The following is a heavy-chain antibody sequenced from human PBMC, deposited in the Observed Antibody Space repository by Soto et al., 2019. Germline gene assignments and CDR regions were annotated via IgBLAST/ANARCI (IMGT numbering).Heavy chain of an antibody. D-gene: IGHD6-19*01. V-gene: IGHV3-7*03. J-gene: IGHJ6*02. CDR2: IKQDGSEK. CDR1: GFTFSSYW. Sequence: GGSLRLSCAASGFTFSSYWMSWVRQAPGKGLEWVANIKQDGSEKYYVDSVKGRFTISRDNAKNSLYLQMNSLRAEDTAVYYCAREGPKFWAVANYYYYYGMDVWGQGTTVTVSS. CDR3: AREGPKFWAVANYYYYYGMDV.